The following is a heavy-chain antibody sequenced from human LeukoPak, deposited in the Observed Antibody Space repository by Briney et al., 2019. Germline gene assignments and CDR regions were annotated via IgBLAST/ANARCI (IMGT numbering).Heavy chain of an antibody. Sequence: PSETLSLTCNVSGASVSSGSYYWSWIRQPPGKELEWIGYIYYSGSTSYNPSLKSRVTISVDTSKNHFSLKLSSVTAADTAVYYCASSGSYRFDYWGQGTLVTVSS. CDR2: IYYSGST. V-gene: IGHV4-61*03. J-gene: IGHJ4*02. D-gene: IGHD1-26*01. CDR1: GASVSSGSYY. CDR3: ASSGSYRFDY.